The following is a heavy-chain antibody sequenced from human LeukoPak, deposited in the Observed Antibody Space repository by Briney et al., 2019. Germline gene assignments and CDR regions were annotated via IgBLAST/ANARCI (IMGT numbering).Heavy chain of an antibody. CDR3: AKGVTYYYDSSGYYYGVLDYYFDY. D-gene: IGHD3-22*01. V-gene: IGHV3-30-3*01. J-gene: IGHJ4*02. Sequence: GGSLRLSCAASGFTFSSYAMHWVRQAPGKGLEWVAVISYDGSNKYYADSVKGRFTISRDNSKNTLYLQMNSLRAEDTAVYYCAKGVTYYYDSSGYYYGVLDYYFDYWGQGTLVTVSS. CDR1: GFTFSSYA. CDR2: ISYDGSNK.